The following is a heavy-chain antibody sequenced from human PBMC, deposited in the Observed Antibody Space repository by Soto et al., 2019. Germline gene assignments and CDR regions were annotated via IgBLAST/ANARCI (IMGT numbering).Heavy chain of an antibody. CDR3: ARGAARPGRENWFDA. D-gene: IGHD6-6*01. V-gene: IGHV1-8*01. Sequence: ASVKVSCKASGYTFTSYDINWVRQATGQGLEWMGWMNPNSGNTGYAQKFQGRVTMTRNTSISTAYVELSSLRSEDTAVYYCARGAARPGRENWFDAWGQGTLVTVSS. CDR1: GYTFTSYD. CDR2: MNPNSGNT. J-gene: IGHJ5*02.